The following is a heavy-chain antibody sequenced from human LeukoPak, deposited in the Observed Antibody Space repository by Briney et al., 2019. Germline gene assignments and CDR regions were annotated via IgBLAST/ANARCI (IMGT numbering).Heavy chain of an antibody. CDR3: ARVTMIVVTFDY. D-gene: IGHD3-22*01. Sequence: SETLSLTCAVSGGSISSSNWWSWVRQPPGKGLEWIGEIYHSGSTNYNPSLKSRATISVDTSKNQFSLKLSSVTAADTAVYYCARVTMIVVTFDYWGQGTLVTVSS. CDR2: IYHSGST. J-gene: IGHJ4*02. CDR1: GGSISSSNW. V-gene: IGHV4-4*02.